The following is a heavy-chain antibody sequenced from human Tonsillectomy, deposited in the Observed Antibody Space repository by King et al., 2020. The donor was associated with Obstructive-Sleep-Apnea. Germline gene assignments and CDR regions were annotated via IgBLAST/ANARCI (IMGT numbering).Heavy chain of an antibody. CDR1: EFTFSRYT. D-gene: IGHD5-24*01. CDR2: ISSDGNNQ. J-gene: IGHJ4*02. Sequence: VQLVESGGGVVQPGRSLRLSCVASEFTFSRYTMHWVRQAQGKGLEWVALISSDGNNQYYADSVKGRFGISRDNSKKTLYLHLYSLRPVDTGVYYCAAIRDGYSYGDSWGQGTRVTVSS. CDR3: AAIRDGYSYGDS. V-gene: IGHV3-30*09.